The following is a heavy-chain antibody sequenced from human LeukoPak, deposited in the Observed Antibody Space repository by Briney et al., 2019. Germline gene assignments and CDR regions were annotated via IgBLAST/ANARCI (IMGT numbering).Heavy chain of an antibody. CDR3: TSLAVAGSY. CDR1: GFTFSGSA. J-gene: IGHJ4*02. V-gene: IGHV3-73*01. CDR2: IRSKANSYAT. D-gene: IGHD6-19*01. Sequence: GGSLTLSCAASGFTFSGSAMHWVRQASGKGLEWVGRIRSKANSYATAYAASVKGRFTISRDDSKNTAYLQMNSLKTEDTAVYYCTSLAVAGSYWGQGTLVTVSS.